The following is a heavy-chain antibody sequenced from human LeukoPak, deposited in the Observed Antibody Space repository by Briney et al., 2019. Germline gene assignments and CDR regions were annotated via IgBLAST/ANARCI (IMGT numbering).Heavy chain of an antibody. J-gene: IGHJ4*02. CDR1: GFTFSSYA. Sequence: PVGSLRLSCAASGFTFSSYAMSWVRQAPGKGLEWVSSITSSGAATYYADSVKGRFTISRDNSDNTLYLQMNSLRAEDTAVYYCAKDRPNYYGSNGQYYKLNGDCWGQGTLVTVSS. V-gene: IGHV3-23*01. CDR3: AKDRPNYYGSNGQYYKLNGDC. D-gene: IGHD3-22*01. CDR2: ITSSGAAT.